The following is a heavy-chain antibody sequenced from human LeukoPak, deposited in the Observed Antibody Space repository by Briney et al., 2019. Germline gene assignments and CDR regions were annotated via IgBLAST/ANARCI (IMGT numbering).Heavy chain of an antibody. D-gene: IGHD5-24*01. CDR1: GDSISTSNSY. Sequence: SETLSLTCTVSGDSISTSNSYWGWIRQPPGKGLEWIGSIYYSGNTYYNASLKSRVTISVDTSKNQFSLKLSSVTAADTAVYYCARDEMATILEVYNWFDPWGQGTLVTVSS. V-gene: IGHV4-39*07. J-gene: IGHJ5*02. CDR2: IYYSGNT. CDR3: ARDEMATILEVYNWFDP.